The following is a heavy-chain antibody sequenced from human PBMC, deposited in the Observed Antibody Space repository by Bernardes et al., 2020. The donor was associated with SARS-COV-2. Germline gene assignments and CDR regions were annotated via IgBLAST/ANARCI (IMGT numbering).Heavy chain of an antibody. J-gene: IGHJ4*02. CDR2: IWYDGSNK. Sequence: GGSLRLSCAASGFTFSSYGMHWVRQAPGKGLEWVAVIWYDGSNKYYADSVKGRFTISRDNSKNTLYLQMNSLRAEDTAVYYCARDPPWGFSSWWRWGQGTLVTVSS. V-gene: IGHV3-33*01. CDR3: ARDPPWGFSSWWR. D-gene: IGHD6-13*01. CDR1: GFTFSSYG.